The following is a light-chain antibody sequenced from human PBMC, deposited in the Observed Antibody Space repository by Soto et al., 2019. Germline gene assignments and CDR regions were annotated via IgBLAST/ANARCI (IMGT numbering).Light chain of an antibody. J-gene: IGLJ3*02. CDR2: KDA. CDR3: HSAATSGTWAV. Sequence: SYELTQPPSMSVSPGQTARITCSGDALSKQYVYWYQQKPGQAPVLVMYKDAERPSGIPERFSGSSSGTTVTLTINGVQAEDEADYYCHSAATSGTWAVFGGGTKLTVL. V-gene: IGLV3-25*03. CDR1: ALSKQY.